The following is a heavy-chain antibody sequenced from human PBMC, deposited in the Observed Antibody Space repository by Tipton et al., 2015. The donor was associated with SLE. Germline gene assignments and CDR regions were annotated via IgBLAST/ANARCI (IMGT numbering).Heavy chain of an antibody. CDR1: GGSLSGYY. Sequence: TLSLTCAVNGGSLSGYYWVWIRQPPEKGLEWIGEINHSGSTNYNPSLKSRVTISVDTSRNHFSLKLSSVTAADTAVYYCATVNCSLGGCILDSWGRGTLVTVSS. V-gene: IGHV4-34*01. CDR3: ATVNCSLGGCILDS. CDR2: INHSGST. J-gene: IGHJ4*02. D-gene: IGHD2-15*01.